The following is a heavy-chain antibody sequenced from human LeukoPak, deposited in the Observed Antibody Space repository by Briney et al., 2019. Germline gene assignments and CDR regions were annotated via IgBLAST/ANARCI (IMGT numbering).Heavy chain of an antibody. Sequence: ASVKVSCKASGGTFSSYAISWMRQAPGQGLEWMGRIIPIFGIANYAQKFQGRVTITADKSTSTAYMELSSLRSEDTAVYYCARTHYDSSGYYYVGLVYWGQGTLVTVSS. J-gene: IGHJ4*02. V-gene: IGHV1-69*04. CDR2: IIPIFGIA. CDR1: GGTFSSYA. CDR3: ARTHYDSSGYYYVGLVY. D-gene: IGHD3-22*01.